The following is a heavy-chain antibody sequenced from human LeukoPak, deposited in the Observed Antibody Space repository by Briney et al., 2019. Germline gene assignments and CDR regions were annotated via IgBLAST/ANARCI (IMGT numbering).Heavy chain of an antibody. Sequence: SGPALVKPTQTLTLTCTFSGFSLSTSGMRVSWIRQPPGKALEWLARIDWDDDNFYSTSLKTRLTISKDTSKNQVVLTMTNMDPVDTATYYCARLNSGTYLDYWGQGTLVTVSS. D-gene: IGHD1-26*01. CDR2: IDWDDDN. CDR3: ARLNSGTYLDY. CDR1: GFSLSTSGMR. J-gene: IGHJ4*02. V-gene: IGHV2-70*04.